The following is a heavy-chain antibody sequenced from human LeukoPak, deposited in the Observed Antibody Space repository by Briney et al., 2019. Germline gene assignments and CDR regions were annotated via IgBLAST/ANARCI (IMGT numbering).Heavy chain of an antibody. CDR3: AKDSGPGSYYPTGDEY. D-gene: IGHD3-10*01. Sequence: GGSLTLSCAVSEFTFSNYAMTWVRQAPEEGLKWVSSISNSGYGTYYADSVKGRFTISRDNSKNTLYLQMNSLRVEDTAIYYCAKDSGPGSYYPTGDEYWGQGTLVTVSS. J-gene: IGHJ4*02. CDR2: ISNSGYGT. CDR1: EFTFSNYA. V-gene: IGHV3-23*01.